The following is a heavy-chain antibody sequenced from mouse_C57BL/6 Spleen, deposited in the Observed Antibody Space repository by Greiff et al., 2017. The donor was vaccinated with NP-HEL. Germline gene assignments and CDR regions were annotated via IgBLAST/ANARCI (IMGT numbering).Heavy chain of an antibody. CDR2: IRNKANGYTT. J-gene: IGHJ4*01. CDR1: GFTFTDYY. V-gene: IGHV7-3*01. Sequence: EVKVEESGGGLVQPGGSLSLSCAASGFTFTDYYMSWVRQPPGKALEWLGFIRNKANGYTTEYSASVKGRFTISRDNSQSILYLQMNALRAEDSATYYGARYISNYSMDYWGQGTSVTVSS. CDR3: ARYISNYSMDY.